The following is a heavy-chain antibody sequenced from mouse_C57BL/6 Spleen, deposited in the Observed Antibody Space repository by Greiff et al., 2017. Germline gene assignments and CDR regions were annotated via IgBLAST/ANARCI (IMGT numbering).Heavy chain of an antibody. J-gene: IGHJ4*01. CDR1: GFTFSDYG. Sequence: EVKLMESGGGLVKPGGSLKLSCAASGFTFSDYGMHWVRQAPEKGLEWVAYISSGSSTIYYADTVKGRFPISRDNAQNTLFLQMTSLRSEDTAMYYCARAGLRPYYYAMDYWGQGTSVAVSS. CDR3: ARAGLRPYYYAMDY. CDR2: ISSGSSTI. V-gene: IGHV5-17*01. D-gene: IGHD2-2*01.